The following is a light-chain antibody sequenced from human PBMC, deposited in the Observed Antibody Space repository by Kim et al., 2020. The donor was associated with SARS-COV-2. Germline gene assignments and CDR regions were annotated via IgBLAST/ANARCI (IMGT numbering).Light chain of an antibody. CDR3: QHYSSSPPMYT. CDR2: DAS. J-gene: IGKJ2*01. CDR1: QRCSSTP. V-gene: IGKV3-20*01. Sequence: PGERATRSCRASQRCSSTPLAWHQQRPGQAPRLLIHDASSRATGVPDRFSGSGSGTDFTLSISRLESEDFAVYYCQHYSSSPPMYTFGQGTKLEIK.